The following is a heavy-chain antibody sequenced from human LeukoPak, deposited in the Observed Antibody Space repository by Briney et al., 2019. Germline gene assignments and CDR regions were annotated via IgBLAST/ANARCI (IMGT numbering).Heavy chain of an antibody. CDR3: ARDPSNSGYDYLYYFDY. V-gene: IGHV1-2*02. J-gene: IGHJ4*02. Sequence: ASVQVSFKASGYTFTVYYIHWVRQAPGQGFEWLGWISPSSGGTNYAQKFQGRVTMTSDTSMNTAYMELSRLTFDDTAVYYCARDPSNSGYDYLYYFDYWGQGTLVTVSS. CDR2: ISPSSGGT. D-gene: IGHD5-12*01. CDR1: GYTFTVYY.